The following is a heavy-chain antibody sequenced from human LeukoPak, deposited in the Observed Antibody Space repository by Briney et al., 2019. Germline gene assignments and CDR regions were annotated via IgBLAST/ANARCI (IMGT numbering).Heavy chain of an antibody. CDR3: ARDKGGGGWPVFDY. D-gene: IGHD6-19*01. J-gene: IGHJ4*02. CDR1: GFTFSSSR. V-gene: IGHV3-48*01. Sequence: GSLRLSCAASGFTFSSSRMNWVRQAPGKGLEWVSYISSSGDAKYYAESVKGRFTISRDNAKNSLYLQMNSLRGEDSAVYYCARDKGGGGWPVFDYWGQGTLLTVSS. CDR2: ISSSGDAK.